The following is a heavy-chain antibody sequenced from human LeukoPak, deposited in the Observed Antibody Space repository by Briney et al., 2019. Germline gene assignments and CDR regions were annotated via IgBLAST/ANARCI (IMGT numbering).Heavy chain of an antibody. Sequence: GASLRLSCAASGFTFSSYAMSWVRQAPGKGLEWVSAISGSGGSTYYADSVKGRFTISRDNSKNTLYLQMNSLRAEDTAVYYCAKPWYYYDSSGPGDYWGQGTLVTVSS. CDR1: GFTFSSYA. CDR3: AKPWYYYDSSGPGDY. J-gene: IGHJ4*02. D-gene: IGHD3-22*01. V-gene: IGHV3-23*01. CDR2: ISGSGGST.